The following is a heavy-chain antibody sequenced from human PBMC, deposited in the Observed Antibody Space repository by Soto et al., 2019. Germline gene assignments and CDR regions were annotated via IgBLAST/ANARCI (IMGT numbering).Heavy chain of an antibody. CDR1: GGSISSYY. V-gene: IGHV4-59*01. CDR3: ARMPYTGSNPPFDY. D-gene: IGHD1-26*01. CDR2: VYSAGSA. J-gene: IGHJ4*02. Sequence: PSETLSLTCTVSGGSISSYYWSWVRQSPEKGLEMIGYVYSAGSAIYNPSLSSRLSISLDTSNNQFSLRLSSVTAADTAVYYCARMPYTGSNPPFDYWGRGTLVTVSS.